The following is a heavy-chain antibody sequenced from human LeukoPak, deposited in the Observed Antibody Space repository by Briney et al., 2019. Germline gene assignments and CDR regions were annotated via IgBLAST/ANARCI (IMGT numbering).Heavy chain of an antibody. CDR1: GVSISSYY. J-gene: IGHJ2*01. V-gene: IGHV4-4*09. CDR2: ISTSGST. Sequence: SETLSLTCTVSGVSISSYYCSWIRQPPGKGLEWIGYISTSGSTDYSPSLKSRVNISVDRSKNQCSLNLSSVTAADTGGYYCARHDGGSGWYRSYIDLWGRGTLVIVSS. D-gene: IGHD6-19*01. CDR3: ARHDGGSGWYRSYIDL.